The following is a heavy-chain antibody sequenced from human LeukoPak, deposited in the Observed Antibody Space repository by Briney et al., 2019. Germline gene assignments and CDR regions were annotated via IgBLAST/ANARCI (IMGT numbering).Heavy chain of an antibody. CDR2: IYHSGST. CDR1: GGSISSGGYS. J-gene: IGHJ5*02. CDR3: ARGNYYGSGSYHPKYNWFDP. Sequence: SETLSLTCAVSGGSISSGGYSWSWIRQPPGKGLEWIGYIYHSGSTYYNPSLKSRVTISVDRSKNQFSLKLSSVTAADTAVYYCARGNYYGSGSYHPKYNWFDPWGQGTLVTVSS. V-gene: IGHV4-30-2*01. D-gene: IGHD3-10*01.